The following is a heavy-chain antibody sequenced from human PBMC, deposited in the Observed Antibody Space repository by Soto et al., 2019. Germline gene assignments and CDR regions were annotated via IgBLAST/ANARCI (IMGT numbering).Heavy chain of an antibody. CDR2: IFSNDEK. D-gene: IGHD3-9*01. V-gene: IGHV2-26*01. J-gene: IGHJ3*02. CDR3: ARIRVYLADILTGSAAKIDAFDI. CDR1: GFSLSNARMG. Sequence: QVTLKESGPVLVKPTETLTLTCTVSGFSLSNARMGVSWIRQPPGKALEWLAHIFSNDEKSYSTSLKSRLTSSKDTSKSQVVLTMTNMDPVDTATYYCARIRVYLADILTGSAAKIDAFDIWGQGTMVTVSS.